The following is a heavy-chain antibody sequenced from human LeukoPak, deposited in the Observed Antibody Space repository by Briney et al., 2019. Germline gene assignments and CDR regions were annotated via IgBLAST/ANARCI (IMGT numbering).Heavy chain of an antibody. D-gene: IGHD6-6*01. Sequence: GGSLRLSCAASGFTFSSYSMNWVRQAPGKGLEWVSIIYSGGSTYYADSVKGRFTISRDNSKNTLYLQMNSLRAEDTAVYYCARRYSSSSGIDYWGQGTLVTVSS. CDR2: IYSGGST. V-gene: IGHV3-66*01. J-gene: IGHJ4*02. CDR1: GFTFSSYS. CDR3: ARRYSSSSGIDY.